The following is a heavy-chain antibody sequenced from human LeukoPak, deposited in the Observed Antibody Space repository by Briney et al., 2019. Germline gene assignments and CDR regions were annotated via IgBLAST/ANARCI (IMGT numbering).Heavy chain of an antibody. J-gene: IGHJ4*02. CDR3: ARAGYSSRGNYFDY. Sequence: GGSLRLSCAASGFTFSSYGMHWVRQAPGKGLEWVSGISWNSGSIGYADSVKGRFTISRDNSKNTLYLQMNSLRAEDTAVYYCARAGYSSRGNYFDYWGQGTLVTVSS. CDR1: GFTFSSYG. V-gene: IGHV3-9*01. D-gene: IGHD6-13*01. CDR2: ISWNSGSI.